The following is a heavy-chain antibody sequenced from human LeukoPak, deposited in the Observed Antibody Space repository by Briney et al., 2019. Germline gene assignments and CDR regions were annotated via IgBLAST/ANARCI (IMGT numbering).Heavy chain of an antibody. J-gene: IGHJ4*02. Sequence: QSGGSLRLSCAASGFTFSSYAMSWVRQAPGKGLGWVSAISGSGGSTYYADSVKGRFTISRDNSKNTLYLQMNSLRAEDTAVYYCTVTGTLDYWGQGTLVTVSS. CDR2: ISGSGGST. V-gene: IGHV3-23*01. CDR3: TVTGTLDY. CDR1: GFTFSSYA. D-gene: IGHD2-21*02.